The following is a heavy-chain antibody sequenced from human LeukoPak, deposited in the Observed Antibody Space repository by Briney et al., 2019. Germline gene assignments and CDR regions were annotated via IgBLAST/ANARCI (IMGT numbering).Heavy chain of an antibody. J-gene: IGHJ4*02. V-gene: IGHV3-66*01. CDR1: GFTVSSNY. Sequence: GGSLRLSCAASGFTVSSNYMSWVRQAPGKGLEWVSVIYSGGSTYYADSVKGRFTISRDNAKNSLYLQMNSLRAEDTAVYYCARDAEVTSSPLDYWGQGTLVTVSS. CDR2: IYSGGST. CDR3: ARDAEVTSSPLDY. D-gene: IGHD4-11*01.